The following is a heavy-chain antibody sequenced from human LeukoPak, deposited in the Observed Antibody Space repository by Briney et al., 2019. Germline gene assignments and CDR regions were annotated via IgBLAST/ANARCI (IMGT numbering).Heavy chain of an antibody. V-gene: IGHV3-48*03. Sequence: PGGSLRLSCAASTFTFSSYEMNWARQAPGKGLEWISYISRSGSTIYYADSVKGRFTISRDNAKNSLYLQMNSLGAEDTAVYYCASGYDLPYWGQGTLVTVSS. D-gene: IGHD5-12*01. J-gene: IGHJ4*02. CDR1: TFTFSSYE. CDR2: ISRSGSTI. CDR3: ASGYDLPY.